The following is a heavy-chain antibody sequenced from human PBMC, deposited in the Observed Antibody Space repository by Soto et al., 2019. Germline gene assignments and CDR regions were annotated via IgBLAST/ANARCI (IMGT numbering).Heavy chain of an antibody. J-gene: IGHJ6*02. CDR3: ARDRRRVYYDFWSAPYGMDV. CDR1: GYTFTSYG. Sequence: GASVKVSCKASGYTFTSYGISWVRQAPGQGLEWMGWISAYNGNTNYAQKPQGRVTMTTDTSTSTAYMELRSLRSDDTAVYYCARDRRRVYYDFWSAPYGMDVWGQGTTVTVSS. CDR2: ISAYNGNT. D-gene: IGHD3-3*01. V-gene: IGHV1-18*01.